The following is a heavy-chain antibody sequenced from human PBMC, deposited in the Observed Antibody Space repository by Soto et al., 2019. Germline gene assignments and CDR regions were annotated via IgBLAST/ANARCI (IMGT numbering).Heavy chain of an antibody. CDR1: GFTFSRYP. Sequence: VQLVESGGGVVQPGRSLIISCAASGFTFSRYPLHWVRQAPGKGLEWVAVISHDATTKYYADSVRGRFTISRDNSENTLYLQMNRLRDEDTAVYYCARDPSVGAPDYFDYWGQGTLVTVSA. CDR3: ARDPSVGAPDYFDY. V-gene: IGHV3-30-3*01. CDR2: ISHDATTK. J-gene: IGHJ4*02. D-gene: IGHD1-26*01.